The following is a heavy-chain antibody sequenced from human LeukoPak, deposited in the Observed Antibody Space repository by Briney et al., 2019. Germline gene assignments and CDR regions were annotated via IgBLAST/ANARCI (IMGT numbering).Heavy chain of an antibody. CDR2: IYYDRST. Sequence: SETLSLTCTVSGGSISSSTYYWGWIRQPPGKGLEWIGNIYYDRSTYYNPSLKSRVTISVDTSKNQFSLKLNSVTAADTAVYYCARTGKTLLNYDFDYWGQGTLVTVSS. CDR3: ARTGKTLLNYDFDY. J-gene: IGHJ4*02. D-gene: IGHD1-7*01. V-gene: IGHV4-39*07. CDR1: GGSISSSTYY.